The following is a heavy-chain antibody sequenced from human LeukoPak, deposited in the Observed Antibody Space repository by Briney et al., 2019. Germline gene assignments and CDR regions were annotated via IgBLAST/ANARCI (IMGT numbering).Heavy chain of an antibody. D-gene: IGHD2/OR15-2a*01. CDR2: ISGSGGTT. J-gene: IGHJ4*02. CDR1: GFTFSTYA. V-gene: IGHV3-23*01. Sequence: GGSLRLSCAASGFTFSTYAMSWVRQAPGKGLEWVSVISGSGGTTYYADSVKGRFTISRDNSKNTLYLKMNSLRAEDTGVYYCAKDGLWVSASTYYFDYWGQGTLVTVSS. CDR3: AKDGLWVSASTYYFDY.